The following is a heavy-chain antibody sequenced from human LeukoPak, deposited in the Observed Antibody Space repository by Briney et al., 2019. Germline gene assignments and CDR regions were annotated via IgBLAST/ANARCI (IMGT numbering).Heavy chain of an antibody. J-gene: IGHJ6*03. CDR1: GFTFSSYG. Sequence: PGGSLRPSCVVSGFTFSSYGVNWVRQAPGKGLEWVSSIGTSGRYTYYADSVKGRFTISRDNAKNSLYLQMNSLRAEDTAVYYCARDDFWSGDYYYYYMDVWGKGTTVTVS. CDR2: IGTSGRYT. D-gene: IGHD3-3*01. V-gene: IGHV3-21*06. CDR3: ARDDFWSGDYYYYYMDV.